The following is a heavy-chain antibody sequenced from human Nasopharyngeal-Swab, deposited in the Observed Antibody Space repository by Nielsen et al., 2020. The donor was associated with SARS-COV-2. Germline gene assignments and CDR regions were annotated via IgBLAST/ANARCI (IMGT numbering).Heavy chain of an antibody. CDR1: GFTFSNAW. Sequence: GGSLRLSCAASGFTFSNAWMSWVRQAPGKGLEWVGRIKSKTDGGTTDYAAHVKGRFTIPRDDSKSTLYLQMNSLKTEDTAVYYCTKDPITPITMLVVVHDGWFDPWGQGTLVTVSS. V-gene: IGHV3-15*01. CDR2: IKSKTDGGTT. J-gene: IGHJ5*02. CDR3: TKDPITPITMLVVVHDGWFDP. D-gene: IGHD3-22*01.